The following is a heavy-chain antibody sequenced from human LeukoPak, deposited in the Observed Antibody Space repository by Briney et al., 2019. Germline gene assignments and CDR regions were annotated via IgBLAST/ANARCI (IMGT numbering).Heavy chain of an antibody. D-gene: IGHD1-1*01. Sequence: PGGSLRLSCAASGFTFSSYEMNWVRQAPGKGLEWVSYISSSGSTIYCADSVKGRFTVSRDNAKNSLYLQMNSLRAEDTAVYYCARDLNWNPLDYWGQGTLVTVSS. CDR3: ARDLNWNPLDY. CDR1: GFTFSSYE. CDR2: ISSSGSTI. J-gene: IGHJ4*02. V-gene: IGHV3-48*03.